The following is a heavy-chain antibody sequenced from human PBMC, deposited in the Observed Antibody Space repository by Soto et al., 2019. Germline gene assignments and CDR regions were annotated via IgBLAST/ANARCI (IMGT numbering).Heavy chain of an antibody. CDR3: AKDPRPVYYYDSSGYDTVDY. CDR1: GFTFSSYA. Sequence: EVQLLESGGGLVQPGGSLRLSCAASGFTFSSYAMSWVRQAPGKGLEWVSAISGSGGSTYYADSVKGRFTISRDNSKNTLYLQMNSLRAEDTAVYYCAKDPRPVYYYDSSGYDTVDYWGQGTLVTVSS. J-gene: IGHJ4*02. CDR2: ISGSGGST. D-gene: IGHD3-22*01. V-gene: IGHV3-23*01.